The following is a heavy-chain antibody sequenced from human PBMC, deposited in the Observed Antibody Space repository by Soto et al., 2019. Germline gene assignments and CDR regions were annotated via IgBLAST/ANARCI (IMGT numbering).Heavy chain of an antibody. CDR2: ISSGGST. V-gene: IGHV3-66*01. CDR1: GFTVSNFY. CDR3: ARDTFGGAYDFWH. J-gene: IGHJ4*02. D-gene: IGHD3-3*01. Sequence: EVQLVESGGGLVQPGGSLRLSCAASGFTVSNFYMTWVRQAPGKWLEWVSVISSGGSTYYADSVKSRFTISRDNSKNTLDLEMNSLRAGDTAVYYCARDTFGGAYDFWHGGQGTLVTVSS.